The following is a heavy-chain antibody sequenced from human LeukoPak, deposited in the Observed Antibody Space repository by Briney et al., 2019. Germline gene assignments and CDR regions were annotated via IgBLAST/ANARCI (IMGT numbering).Heavy chain of an antibody. Sequence: GGSLRLSCAASGFTFSSYSMNWVRQAPGKGLEWVSSISSSSSYIYYADSVKGRFTISRDNAKNSLYLQMNSLRAEDTAVYYCARDVAGYYYDSSGSNWGQGTLVTVSS. CDR3: ARDVAGYYYDSSGSN. CDR2: ISSSSSYI. CDR1: GFTFSSYS. D-gene: IGHD3-22*01. V-gene: IGHV3-21*01. J-gene: IGHJ4*02.